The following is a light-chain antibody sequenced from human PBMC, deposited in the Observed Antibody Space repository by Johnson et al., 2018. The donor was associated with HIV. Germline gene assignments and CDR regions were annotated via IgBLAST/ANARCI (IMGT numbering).Light chain of an antibody. CDR1: GSNIGNNY. CDR3: ETWDSSLSAPYV. Sequence: LTQPPSVSAAPGQKVTISCSGSGSNIGNNYVSWYQQLPGTAPKLLIYDNNKRPSGIPDRFSGSKSGTSATLGITGLQTGDEADYYCETWDSSLSAPYVFGTGTKVTVL. CDR2: DNN. J-gene: IGLJ1*01. V-gene: IGLV1-51*01.